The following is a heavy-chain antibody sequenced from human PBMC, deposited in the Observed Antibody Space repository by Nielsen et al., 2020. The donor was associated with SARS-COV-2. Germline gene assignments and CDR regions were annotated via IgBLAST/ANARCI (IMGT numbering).Heavy chain of an antibody. CDR1: GFTFSYYH. CDR2: INRNSSTI. Sequence: GGSLRLSCAASGFTFSYYHMNWVRQAPGKGLEWVSYINRNSSTIYYADSVKGRFTISRDNAKNTLYLQMNSLRAEDTAVYYCARDWSRAADVWGQGTMVTVSS. J-gene: IGHJ3*01. D-gene: IGHD2-15*01. V-gene: IGHV3-48*04. CDR3: ARDWSRAADV.